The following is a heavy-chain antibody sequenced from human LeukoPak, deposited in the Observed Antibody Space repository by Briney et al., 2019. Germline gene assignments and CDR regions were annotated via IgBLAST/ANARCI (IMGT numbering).Heavy chain of an antibody. V-gene: IGHV3-48*04. D-gene: IGHD1-26*01. CDR2: ISSSSSTI. J-gene: IGHJ3*02. Sequence: GGSLRLSCAASGFTFSSYSMNWVRQAPGKGLEWVSYISSSSSTIYYADSVKGRFTISRDNAKNSLYLQMNSLRAEDTAVYYCARVTWELSMVAAFDIWGQGTMVTVSS. CDR3: ARVTWELSMVAAFDI. CDR1: GFTFSSYS.